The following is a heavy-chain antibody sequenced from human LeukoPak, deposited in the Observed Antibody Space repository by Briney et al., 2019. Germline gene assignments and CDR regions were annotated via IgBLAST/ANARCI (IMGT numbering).Heavy chain of an antibody. J-gene: IGHJ5*02. Sequence: ASVKVSCKASGYTFTHYDINWVRQAFGQGLEWMGWMSPDSGYTGYSQKFQGRVSITRDTSIGTAYLELSSLRSDDTAVYYCARNPYETGHFDPWGQGTLVTVSS. CDR3: ARNPYETGHFDP. V-gene: IGHV1-8*03. D-gene: IGHD3-3*01. CDR2: MSPDSGYT. CDR1: GYTFTHYD.